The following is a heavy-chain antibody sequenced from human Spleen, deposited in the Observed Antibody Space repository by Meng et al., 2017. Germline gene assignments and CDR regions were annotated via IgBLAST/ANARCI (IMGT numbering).Heavy chain of an antibody. CDR1: GFTVYSNS. CDR2: IYSPGTT. J-gene: IGHJ4*02. Sequence: EVRRVEPGGGLFQLGGSLRLSCVVSGFTVYSNSMSWVRQAPGKGLECVSIIYSPGTTYSADSVKGRFTISRDNSNNTLYLQMDSLRAEDTAVYYCARSLDYWGQGTLVTVSS. V-gene: IGHV3-66*01. CDR3: ARSLDY.